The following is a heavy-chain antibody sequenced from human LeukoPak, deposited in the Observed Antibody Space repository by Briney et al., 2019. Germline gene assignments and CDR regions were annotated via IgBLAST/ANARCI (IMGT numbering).Heavy chain of an antibody. CDR3: ARGGFYDSSGYPFDY. D-gene: IGHD3-22*01. CDR1: GGSISSYY. CDR2: IYHSGST. Sequence: SETLSLTCTVSGGSISSYYWSWIRQPPGKGLEWIGYIYHSGSTYYNPSLKSRVTISVDRSKNQFSLKLSSVTAADTAVYYCARGGFYDSSGYPFDYWGQGTLVTVSS. V-gene: IGHV4-59*12. J-gene: IGHJ4*02.